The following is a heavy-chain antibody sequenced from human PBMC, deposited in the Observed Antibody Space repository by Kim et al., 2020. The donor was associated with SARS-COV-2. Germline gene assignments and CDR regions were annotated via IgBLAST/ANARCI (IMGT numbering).Heavy chain of an antibody. V-gene: IGHV3-21*01. Sequence: GGSLRLSCAASGFTFSSYSMNWVRQAPGKGLEWVSSISSSSSYIYYADLVKGRFTISRDNAKNSLYLQMNSLRAEDTAVYYCARVWFGELLSPYYYYGMDVWGQGTTVTVSS. CDR1: GFTFSSYS. CDR3: ARVWFGELLSPYYYYGMDV. J-gene: IGHJ6*02. D-gene: IGHD3-10*01. CDR2: ISSSSSYI.